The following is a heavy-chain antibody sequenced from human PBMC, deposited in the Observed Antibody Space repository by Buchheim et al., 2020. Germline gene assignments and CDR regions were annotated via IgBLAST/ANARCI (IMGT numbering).Heavy chain of an antibody. J-gene: IGHJ6*02. CDR3: ARVPQCVRSCYSEAYDGMDV. V-gene: IGHV3-48*03. CDR1: GFTFSSYE. Sequence: EVQLVESGGGLVQPGGSLRLSCAASGFTFSSYEMNWVRQAPGKGLEWVSYISSSGSTIYYADSVKGRFTISRDNAKNSLYLQMNSLRAEDTAVYYCARVPQCVRSCYSEAYDGMDVWGQGTT. D-gene: IGHD2-15*01. CDR2: ISSSGSTI.